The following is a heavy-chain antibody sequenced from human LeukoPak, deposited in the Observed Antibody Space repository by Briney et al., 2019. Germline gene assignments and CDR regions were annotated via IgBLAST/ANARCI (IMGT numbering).Heavy chain of an antibody. Sequence: ASVKVSCKASGGTFSSYAISWVRQAPGQGLEWMGGIIPIFGTANYAQKFQGRVTITADESTSTAYMELSSLRSEDTAVYYCARGVVPAAHTGNWLDPWGQGTLVTVSS. CDR3: ARGVVPAAHTGNWLDP. V-gene: IGHV1-69*13. CDR2: IIPIFGTA. D-gene: IGHD2-2*01. J-gene: IGHJ5*02. CDR1: GGTFSSYA.